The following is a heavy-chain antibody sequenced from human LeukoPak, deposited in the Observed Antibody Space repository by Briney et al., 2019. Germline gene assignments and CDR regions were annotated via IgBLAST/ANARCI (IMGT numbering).Heavy chain of an antibody. V-gene: IGHV1-2*02. Sequence: ASVKVSCKASGYTFTGYYMHWVRQAPGQGLEWMGWINPNSGGTNYAQKFQGRVTMTRDTSISTAYMELSRLRSDDTAVYYCARVVGDLPVVVVAATYFDYWGQGTLVTVSS. CDR3: ARVVGDLPVVVVAATYFDY. J-gene: IGHJ4*02. CDR1: GYTFTGYY. D-gene: IGHD2-15*01. CDR2: INPNSGGT.